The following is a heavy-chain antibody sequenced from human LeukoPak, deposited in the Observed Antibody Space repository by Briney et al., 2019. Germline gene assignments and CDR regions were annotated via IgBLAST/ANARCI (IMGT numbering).Heavy chain of an antibody. CDR3: ARGAHKRDDYGGFFDY. J-gene: IGHJ4*02. D-gene: IGHD4-23*01. Sequence: GGSLRLSCAASGFTFSNYAMHWVRQAPGKGLEWVAVISSDGNKKYYAVSVKGRFTISRDNSKNTLYLKMNSLRAEDTAVCYCARGAHKRDDYGGFFDYWGQGTLVTVSS. V-gene: IGHV3-30*04. CDR2: ISSDGNKK. CDR1: GFTFSNYA.